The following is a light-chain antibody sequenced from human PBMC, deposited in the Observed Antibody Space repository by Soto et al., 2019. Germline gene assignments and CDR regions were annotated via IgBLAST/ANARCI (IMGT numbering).Light chain of an antibody. CDR3: LQDYNYPLT. J-gene: IGKJ4*02. CDR2: AAS. Sequence: AIQLTQSQSSPSASVGNRVIITCRASQGIRNDLGWYQQKPGKAPKLLIYAASSLQSGVPSRFSGSGSGTDFTLTISSLQPEDFATYYCLQDYNYPLTFGGGTKVDNK. V-gene: IGKV1-6*01. CDR1: QGIRND.